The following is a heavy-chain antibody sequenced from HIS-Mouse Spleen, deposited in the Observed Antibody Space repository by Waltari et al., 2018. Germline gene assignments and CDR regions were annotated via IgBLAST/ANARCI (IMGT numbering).Heavy chain of an antibody. J-gene: IGHJ4*02. CDR2: ISYDGSNK. CDR1: GFTFSSYG. CDR3: AKRYGQDY. D-gene: IGHD1-1*01. V-gene: IGHV3-30*18. Sequence: QVQLVESGGGVVQPGRSLRLSCAASGFTFSSYGMHWVRQAPGKGLEWVAVISYDGSNKYYADSVKGRFTISRDNSKNTLYLQMNSLRAEDTAVYYCAKRYGQDYWGQGTLVTVSS.